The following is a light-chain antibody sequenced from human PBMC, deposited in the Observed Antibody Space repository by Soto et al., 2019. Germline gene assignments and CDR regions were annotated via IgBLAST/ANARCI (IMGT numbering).Light chain of an antibody. V-gene: IGLV2-11*01. Sequence: QSALTQPRSVSGSPGQSVTISCTGTSSDVGGYNYVSWYQEQPGKAPKLMIYDVSKRPSGVPDRFSGSKSGNTASLTISGLQAEDEADYYCCSYAGSYSYVFVTGTKLTVL. J-gene: IGLJ1*01. CDR3: CSYAGSYSYV. CDR2: DVS. CDR1: SSDVGGYNY.